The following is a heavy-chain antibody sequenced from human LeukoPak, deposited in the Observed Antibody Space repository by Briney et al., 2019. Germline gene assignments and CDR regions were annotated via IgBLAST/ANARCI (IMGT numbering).Heavy chain of an antibody. CDR3: AREYSNYDFDY. Sequence: GGSLRLSCAASGFTFSSYGMHWVRQAPGKGLEWVAVIWYDGSNKYYADSVKGRSTISRDNSKNTLYLQMNSLRAEDTAVYYCAREYSNYDFDYWGQGTLVTVSS. J-gene: IGHJ4*02. V-gene: IGHV3-33*01. D-gene: IGHD4-11*01. CDR1: GFTFSSYG. CDR2: IWYDGSNK.